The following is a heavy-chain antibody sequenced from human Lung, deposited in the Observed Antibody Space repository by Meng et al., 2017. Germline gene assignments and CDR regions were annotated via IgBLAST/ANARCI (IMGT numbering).Heavy chain of an antibody. Sequence: QLQLQQWGAGLVKPSETLSLACVVAGGSLSDYYWSWIRQPPGKGLEWIGEINHSGSTNYNPSLESRATISVDTSQNNLSLKLSSVTAADSAVYYCARGPTTMAHDFDYWGQGTLVTSPQ. CDR3: ARGPTTMAHDFDY. D-gene: IGHD4-11*01. CDR2: INHSGST. J-gene: IGHJ4*02. CDR1: GGSLSDYY. V-gene: IGHV4-34*01.